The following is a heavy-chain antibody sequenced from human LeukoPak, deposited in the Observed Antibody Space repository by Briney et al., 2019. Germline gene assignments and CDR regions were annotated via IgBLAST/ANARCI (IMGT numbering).Heavy chain of an antibody. V-gene: IGHV4-34*01. Sequence: PSETLSLTCAVYGGSFSGYYWSWIRQPPGKGLEWIGEINHSGSTNYNPSLKSRVTISVDTSKNQFSLKLSSVTAADTAVYYCARVTSHDFWSGPRTGWFDPWGQGTLVTVSS. J-gene: IGHJ5*02. CDR1: GGSFSGYY. D-gene: IGHD3-3*01. CDR3: ARVTSHDFWSGPRTGWFDP. CDR2: INHSGST.